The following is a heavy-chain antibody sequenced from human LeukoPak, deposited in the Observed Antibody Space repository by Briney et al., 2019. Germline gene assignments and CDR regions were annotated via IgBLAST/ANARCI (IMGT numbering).Heavy chain of an antibody. Sequence: GGSLRLSCAASGLTVTNAWMNWVRQAPGKGLEWVGRIASKTDGGTTDYAAPVKGRFTISRDDSKNTLFLQMNSLRAEDTAVYYCAKDGWDEGESDYWGQGTLVTVSS. CDR2: IASKTDGGTT. V-gene: IGHV3-15*04. CDR3: AKDGWDEGESDY. D-gene: IGHD3-16*01. CDR1: GLTVTNAW. J-gene: IGHJ4*02.